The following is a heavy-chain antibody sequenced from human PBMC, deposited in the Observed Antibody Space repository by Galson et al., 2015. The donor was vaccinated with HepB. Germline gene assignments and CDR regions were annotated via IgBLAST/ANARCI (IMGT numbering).Heavy chain of an antibody. CDR3: ARAVVPAAPSDS. CDR1: PYTFTNYY. CDR2: INPSSGRT. V-gene: IGHV1-2*02. D-gene: IGHD2-2*01. Sequence: SVKVSCKASPYTFTNYYIHWVRQAPGQGLQWVGWINPSSGRTNYAPSLQDRVAMTRDTSIKTVYMELSSLKFDDSAIYFCARAVVPAAPSDSWGRGTLVTVSS. J-gene: IGHJ5*01.